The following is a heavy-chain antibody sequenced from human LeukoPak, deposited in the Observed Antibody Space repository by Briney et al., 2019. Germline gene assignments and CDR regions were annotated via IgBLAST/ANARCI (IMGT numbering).Heavy chain of an antibody. J-gene: IGHJ4*02. V-gene: IGHV4-59*01. CDR2: VYYSWNT. CDR1: GGSISNYY. Sequence: SETLSLTCNVSGGSISNYYWTWIRQPPGKGLEWIAYVYYSWNTNYNPSLKSRLFISVDTSKNQISPKLSSVTAADTAVYYCAGGRVWLAFDSWGQGTLVTVSS. CDR3: AGGRVWLAFDS. D-gene: IGHD5-18*01.